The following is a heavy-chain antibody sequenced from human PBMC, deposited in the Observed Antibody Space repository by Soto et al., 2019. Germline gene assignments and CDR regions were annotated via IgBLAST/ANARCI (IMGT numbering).Heavy chain of an antibody. V-gene: IGHV4-31*03. CDR1: GGSISSGGYY. CDR2: IYHSGTT. J-gene: IGHJ4*02. CDR3: ARESEDLTSNFDY. Sequence: PSETLSLTCTVSGGSISSGGYYCSWIRQHPGKGLGWIGHIYHSGTTYYNPSLKSRVTISVDTSKNQISLKLTSVRAEDTAVYYCARESEDLTSNFDYWGQGTLVTVSS.